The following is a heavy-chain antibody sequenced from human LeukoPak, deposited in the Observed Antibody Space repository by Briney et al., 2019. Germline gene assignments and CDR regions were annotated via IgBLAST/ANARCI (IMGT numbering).Heavy chain of an antibody. CDR2: IIPILGIA. J-gene: IGHJ4*02. D-gene: IGHD6-13*01. V-gene: IGHV1-69*04. CDR1: GGTFSSYA. Sequence: SVKVSCKASGGTFSSYAISWVRQAPGQGLEWMGRIIPILGIANYAQKFQGRVTITADKSTSTAYMELSSLRSEDTAVYYCARAKAAAGTGLDYWGQGTLVTVSS. CDR3: ARAKAAAGTGLDY.